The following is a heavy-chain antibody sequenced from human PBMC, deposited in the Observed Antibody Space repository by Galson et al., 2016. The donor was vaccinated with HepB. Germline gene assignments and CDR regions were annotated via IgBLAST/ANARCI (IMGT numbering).Heavy chain of an antibody. J-gene: IGHJ4*02. CDR1: GYTFSSYF. CDR3: ARGGLRLGYCSGGSCYYWNY. D-gene: IGHD2-15*01. CDR2: INPSGGST. V-gene: IGHV1-46*01. Sequence: SVKVSCKASGYTFSSYFMHWVRQAPGQGLEWMGIINPSGGSTTYAQKFQGRVTMTRDTSTSTVYMELSSLRSEDTAVYYCARGGLRLGYCSGGSCYYWNYWGQGTLVSVSS.